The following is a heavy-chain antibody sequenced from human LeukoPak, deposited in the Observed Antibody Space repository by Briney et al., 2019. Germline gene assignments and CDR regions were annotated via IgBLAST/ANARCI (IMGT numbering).Heavy chain of an antibody. D-gene: IGHD3-10*01. CDR3: ARTRYYYNSRSYGAPYYFDY. V-gene: IGHV4-39*01. Sequence: SETLSLTCALSGGSISSNSYYWGWIRQPPGKGLEWIGSIYYSGRTYYNPSLNSRVTISVHTSKHQFSLKLSSVTAADTAVYYCARTRYYYNSRSYGAPYYFDYWGQGTLVTVSS. J-gene: IGHJ4*02. CDR2: IYYSGRT. CDR1: GGSISSNSYY.